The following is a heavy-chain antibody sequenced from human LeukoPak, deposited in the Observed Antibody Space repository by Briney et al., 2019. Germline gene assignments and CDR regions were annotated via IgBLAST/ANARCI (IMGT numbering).Heavy chain of an antibody. D-gene: IGHD3-22*01. J-gene: IGHJ4*02. CDR3: AKPGEQYYYDSSGYYFGY. Sequence: GGSLRLSCAASGFTFSSYAMSWVRRAPGKGLEWVSAISGSGGSTYYADSVKGRFTISRDNSKNTLYLQMNSLRAEDTAVYYCAKPGEQYYYDSSGYYFGYWGQGTLVTVSS. CDR1: GFTFSSYA. V-gene: IGHV3-23*01. CDR2: ISGSGGST.